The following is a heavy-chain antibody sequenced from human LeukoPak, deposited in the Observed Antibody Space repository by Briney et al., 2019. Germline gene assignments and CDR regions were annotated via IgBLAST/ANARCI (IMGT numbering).Heavy chain of an antibody. CDR2: IAGDGVST. Sequence: GGSLRLSCAASGFTFTSYVMSWVRQAPGKGLEWVSAIAGDGVSTYYAESVKGRFTISRDNSKNTLHLQMNSLRAEDTAVYYCAKGSSGGRPYYFDYWGRGTLVTVSS. D-gene: IGHD6-6*01. J-gene: IGHJ4*02. V-gene: IGHV3-23*01. CDR3: AKGSSGGRPYYFDY. CDR1: GFTFTSYV.